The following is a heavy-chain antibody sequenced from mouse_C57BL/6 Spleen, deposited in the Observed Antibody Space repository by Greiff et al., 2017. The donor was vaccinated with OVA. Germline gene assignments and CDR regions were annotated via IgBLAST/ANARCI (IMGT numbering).Heavy chain of an antibody. CDR3: ARYGRSYDYFDY. CDR1: GYTFTSYW. D-gene: IGHD1-1*01. Sequence: QVQLQQPGTELVKPGASVKLSCKASGYTFTSYWMHWVKHRPGQGLEWIGNINPSNGGTNYNEKFKSKATLTVDKSSSTAYMQLSSLTSEDSAVYYCARYGRSYDYFDYWVQCTLLTVSS. J-gene: IGHJ2*01. V-gene: IGHV1-53*01. CDR2: INPSNGGT.